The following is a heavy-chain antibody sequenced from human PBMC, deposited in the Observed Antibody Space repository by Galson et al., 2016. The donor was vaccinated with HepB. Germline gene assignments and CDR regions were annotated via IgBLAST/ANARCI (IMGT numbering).Heavy chain of an antibody. CDR2: INPNSGYT. V-gene: IGHV1-8*01. D-gene: IGHD3-22*01. CDR1: GYSFTNYD. J-gene: IGHJ3*02. Sequence: SVKVSCKASGYSFTNYDINWMRQAPGQGLEWMGWINPNSGYTDYAQNFDGRVTLTRNTSISTDFMELSSLRSDDTAVYFCARDSVFYFDSSGHQEGVLDILGQGTMVTVSA. CDR3: ARDSVFYFDSSGHQEGVLDI.